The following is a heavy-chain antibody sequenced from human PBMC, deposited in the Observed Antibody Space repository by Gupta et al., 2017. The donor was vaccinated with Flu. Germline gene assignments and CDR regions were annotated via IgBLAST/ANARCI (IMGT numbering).Heavy chain of an antibody. Sequence: QVQLQQWGAGLLKSSETLSLTCAVHGGSVSGYFWGWIRQAPGKGLEWIGEGNHYGTTNYNPSLKSRLTVSVDTSKRQFYLHLKSVTAADTAVYYCARVLGGSSVSDYYYHLDVWGKGTTVTVSS. D-gene: IGHD6-6*01. J-gene: IGHJ6*03. CDR3: ARVLGGSSVSDYYYHLDV. CDR2: GNHYGTT. V-gene: IGHV4-34*01. CDR1: GGSVSGYF.